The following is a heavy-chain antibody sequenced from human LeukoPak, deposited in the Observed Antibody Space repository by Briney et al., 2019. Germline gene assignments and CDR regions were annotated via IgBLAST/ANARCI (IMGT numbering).Heavy chain of an antibody. Sequence: GASVKVSCKVSGYTLTELSMHWVRQAPGKGREWMGGFDPEDGETIYAQKFQGRVTMTEDTSTDTAYMELSSLRSEDTAVYYCATPAELVVVNAFDYWGQGTLVTVSS. D-gene: IGHD3-22*01. V-gene: IGHV1-24*01. CDR2: FDPEDGET. CDR3: ATPAELVVVNAFDY. J-gene: IGHJ4*02. CDR1: GYTLTELS.